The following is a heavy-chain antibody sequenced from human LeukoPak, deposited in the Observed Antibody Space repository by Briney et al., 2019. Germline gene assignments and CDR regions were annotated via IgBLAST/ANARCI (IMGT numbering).Heavy chain of an antibody. D-gene: IGHD3-3*01. CDR1: GFTFSSYA. V-gene: IGHV3-23*01. CDR2: ICGSGGST. J-gene: IGHJ4*02. CDR3: AKDADLGYDFWSGYFSFDY. Sequence: PGGSLRLSCAASGFTFSSYAMSWVRQAPGKGLEWVSAICGSGGSTYYADSVKGRFTISRDNSKNTLYPQMNSLRAEDTAVYYCAKDADLGYDFWSGYFSFDYWGQGTLVAVSS.